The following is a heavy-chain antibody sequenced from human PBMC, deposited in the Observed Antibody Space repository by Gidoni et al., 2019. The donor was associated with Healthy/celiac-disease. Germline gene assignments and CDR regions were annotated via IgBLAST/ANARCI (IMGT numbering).Heavy chain of an antibody. Sequence: VQPGRSLRRSCAASGFTFSSYGMHWVRQAPGKGLEWVAVISYDGSNKYYADSVKGRFTISRDNSKNTLYLQMNSLRAEDTAVYYCAKDLKRYNWNYEDAFDIWGQGTMVTVSS. J-gene: IGHJ3*02. CDR3: AKDLKRYNWNYEDAFDI. D-gene: IGHD1-7*01. CDR1: GFTFSSYG. V-gene: IGHV3-30*18. CDR2: ISYDGSNK.